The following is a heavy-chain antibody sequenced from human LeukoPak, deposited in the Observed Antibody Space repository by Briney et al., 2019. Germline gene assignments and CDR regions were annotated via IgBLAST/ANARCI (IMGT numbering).Heavy chain of an antibody. V-gene: IGHV1-69*01. CDR1: GGTFSNYA. D-gene: IGHD3-10*01. J-gene: IGHJ4*02. CDR2: IIPIFGTA. CDR3: ARDAHYGSGSSFDY. Sequence: SVKVSCKASGGTFSNYAVSWVRQAPGQGLEWMGEIIPIFGTANYAQKFQGRVTITADESTSTAYLDLSSLISDDTAVYYCARDAHYGSGSSFDYWGQGTLVTVSS.